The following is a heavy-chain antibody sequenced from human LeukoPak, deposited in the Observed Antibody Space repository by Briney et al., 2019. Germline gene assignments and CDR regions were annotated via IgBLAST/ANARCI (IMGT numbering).Heavy chain of an antibody. CDR1: GFTFSDYN. J-gene: IGHJ6*03. CDR2: ISSSSYI. Sequence: GGSLRLSCAASGFTFSDYNMNWVRQAPGKGLEWVSSISSSSYIYYADSLKGRFTISRDNAKNSLYLQMNSLRAEDTAVYYCARDPTIYGSMDVWGKGTTVTVSS. D-gene: IGHD3-3*01. CDR3: ARDPTIYGSMDV. V-gene: IGHV3-69-1*01.